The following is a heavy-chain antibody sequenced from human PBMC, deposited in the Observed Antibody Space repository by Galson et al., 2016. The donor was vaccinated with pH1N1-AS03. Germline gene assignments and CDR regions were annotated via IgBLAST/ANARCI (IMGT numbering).Heavy chain of an antibody. D-gene: IGHD3-3*01. CDR2: IYPADSST. V-gene: IGHV5-51*01. CDR3: ARQQDGRGSGLEWLFWYGMDV. J-gene: IGHJ6*02. CDR1: GYTFSNHW. Sequence: QSGAEVKKPGESLKISCKVSGYTFSNHWIGWVRQMPGKGLEWMGIIYPADSSTTYSPSFQGQVIISADQSISTAYLQWSSLRASDTAMYFCARQQDGRGSGLEWLFWYGMDVWGQGTTVIVSS.